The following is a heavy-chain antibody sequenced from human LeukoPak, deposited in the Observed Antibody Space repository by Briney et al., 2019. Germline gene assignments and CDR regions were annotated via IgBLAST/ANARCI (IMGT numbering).Heavy chain of an antibody. J-gene: IGHJ5*02. Sequence: ASVKVSCKASGYTFTGYYMHWVRQAPGQGLEWMGWINPNSGGTNYARKFQGRVTMTRDTSISTAYMELSRLRSDDTAVYYCAREGDIVVVVAAAFDPWGQGTLVTVSS. V-gene: IGHV1-2*02. CDR1: GYTFTGYY. CDR3: AREGDIVVVVAAAFDP. CDR2: INPNSGGT. D-gene: IGHD2-15*01.